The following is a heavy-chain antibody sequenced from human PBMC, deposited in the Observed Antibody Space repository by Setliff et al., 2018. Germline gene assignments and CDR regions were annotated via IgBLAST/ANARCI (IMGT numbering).Heavy chain of an antibody. V-gene: IGHV1-18*01. D-gene: IGHD5-12*01. J-gene: IGHJ4*02. CDR1: GYTFTSYG. CDR3: ATFRRDGYNRDY. CDR2: ISAYNGNT. Sequence: ASVKVSCKASGYTFTSYGISWVRQAPGQGLEWMGWISAYNGNTNYAQKLQGRVTMTTDTSTSTAYMELRSLRSEDTAVYYCATFRRDGYNRDYWGQGTLVTVSS.